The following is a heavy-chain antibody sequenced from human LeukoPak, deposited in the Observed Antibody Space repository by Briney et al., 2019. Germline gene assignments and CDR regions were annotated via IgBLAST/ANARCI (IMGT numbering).Heavy chain of an antibody. CDR1: GFTFSTYG. D-gene: IGHD3-3*01. Sequence: PGGSLRLSCAASGFTFSTYGMHWVRQAPGKGLEWVAVIWFGGSHKYYADSAKDRFTISRDNSKNTLYLQMNSLRAEDTAVYFCARGASRSGYYTEYFDYWGQGTLVTVSS. V-gene: IGHV3-33*01. CDR2: IWFGGSHK. CDR3: ARGASRSGYYTEYFDY. J-gene: IGHJ4*02.